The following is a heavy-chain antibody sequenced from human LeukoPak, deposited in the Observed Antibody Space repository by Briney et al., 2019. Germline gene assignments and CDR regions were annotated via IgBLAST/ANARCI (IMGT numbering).Heavy chain of an antibody. CDR2: IYYSGST. CDR3: ARELPYSSSSGYYYMDV. Sequence: PSETLSLTCSVSGGSISSYYWSWIRQPPGKGLEWIGYIYYSGSTNYNPSLKSRVTISVDTSKNQFSLKLSSVTAADTAVYYCARELPYSSSSGYYYMDVWGKGTTVTVSS. CDR1: GGSISSYY. D-gene: IGHD6-6*01. J-gene: IGHJ6*03. V-gene: IGHV4-59*01.